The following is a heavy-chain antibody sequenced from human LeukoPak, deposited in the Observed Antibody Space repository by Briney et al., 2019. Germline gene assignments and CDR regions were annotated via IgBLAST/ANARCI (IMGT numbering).Heavy chain of an antibody. CDR2: IIPIFDRP. J-gene: IGHJ4*02. CDR3: ARDRYYDFWSGSHYFDY. D-gene: IGHD3-3*01. Sequence: ASVKVSCKTIGGRFKSYGFSWVRQAPGQGLEWMGGIIPIFDRPNYAQKFQGRVTITADKSTTTAYMELSSLRSVDTAMYYCARDRYYDFWSGSHYFDYWGQGTLVTVSS. CDR1: GGRFKSYG. V-gene: IGHV1-69*06.